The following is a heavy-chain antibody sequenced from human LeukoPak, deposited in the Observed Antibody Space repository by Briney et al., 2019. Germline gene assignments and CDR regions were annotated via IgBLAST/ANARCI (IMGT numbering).Heavy chain of an antibody. Sequence: PGGSLRLSCAASAFTFSRFEMNWVRQAPGKGLEWVSSISSSSSYIYYADSVKGRFTISRDNAKNSLYLQMNSLRAEDTAVYYCARDGDYGFQHWGQGTLVTVSS. J-gene: IGHJ1*01. CDR1: AFTFSRFE. CDR3: ARDGDYGFQH. D-gene: IGHD4-17*01. V-gene: IGHV3-21*01. CDR2: ISSSSSYI.